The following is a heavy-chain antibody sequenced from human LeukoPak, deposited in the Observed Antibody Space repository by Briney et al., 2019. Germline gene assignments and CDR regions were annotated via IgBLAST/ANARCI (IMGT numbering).Heavy chain of an antibody. J-gene: IGHJ3*02. D-gene: IGHD1-26*01. V-gene: IGHV4-4*07. Sequence: SETLSLTCTVSGGSISSYYWSWIRQPAGKGLEWIGRIYTSGSTNYNPSLKSRVTMSVDTSKNQFSLKLSSVTAADTAVYYCARHVLPRAIDAFDIWGQGTMVTVSS. CDR3: ARHVLPRAIDAFDI. CDR2: IYTSGST. CDR1: GGSISSYY.